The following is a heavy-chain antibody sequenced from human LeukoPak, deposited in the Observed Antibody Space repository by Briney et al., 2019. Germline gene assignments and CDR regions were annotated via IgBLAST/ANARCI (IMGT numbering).Heavy chain of an antibody. CDR1: GFTVSSNY. CDR3: ARDFRFGSE. D-gene: IGHD3-3*01. Sequence: GGSLRLSCAASGFTVSSNYMTWVRQAPGKGLEWVSVIYGSGNTYYADSVKGRFTISRDNSKNTLYLQMNSLRVEDTAVYYCARDFRFGSEWGQGTLVTVSS. V-gene: IGHV3-66*01. J-gene: IGHJ4*02. CDR2: IYGSGNT.